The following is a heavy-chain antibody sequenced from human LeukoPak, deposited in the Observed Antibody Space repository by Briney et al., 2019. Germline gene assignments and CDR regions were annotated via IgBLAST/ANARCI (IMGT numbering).Heavy chain of an antibody. CDR1: GFTFSSYG. V-gene: IGHV3-48*02. CDR3: AADSDWAFHY. D-gene: IGHD2-21*02. J-gene: IGHJ4*02. CDR2: ISSSSSPI. Sequence: GGSLRLSCAASGFTFSSYGMNWVRQAPGKGLEWVSYISSSSSPIYYADYVKGRFTISRDNGKNSLYLQMNSLRDEDTAVYYCAADSDWAFHYWGQGTRVTVSS.